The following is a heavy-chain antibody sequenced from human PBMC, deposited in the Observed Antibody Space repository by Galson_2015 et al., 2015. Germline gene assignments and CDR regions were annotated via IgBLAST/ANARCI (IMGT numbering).Heavy chain of an antibody. J-gene: IGHJ4*02. V-gene: IGHV3-30*01. CDR2: ISYDGSNK. CDR1: GFTFSSYA. Sequence: SLRLSCAASGFTFSSYAMHWVRQAPGKGLEWVAVISYDGSNKYYADSVKGRFTISRDNSKNTLYLQMNSLRAEDTAVYYCARGLVVVIASFDYWGQGTLVTVSS. CDR3: ARGLVVVIASFDY. D-gene: IGHD2-21*01.